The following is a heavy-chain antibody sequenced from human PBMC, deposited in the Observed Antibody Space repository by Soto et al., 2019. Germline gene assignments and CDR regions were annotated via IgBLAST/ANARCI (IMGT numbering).Heavy chain of an antibody. CDR2: ISDDGRTK. Sequence: PGGSLRRSCEASGLTFSRAGMHWVRQAPGKGLEWVALISDDGRTKYHADSVEGRFTISRDNSRDTLYLQMNSLRVEDTAVYYCAKDKGKKYFDYWGQGILVTVS. CDR3: AKDKGKKYFDY. V-gene: IGHV3-30*18. CDR1: GLTFSRAG. J-gene: IGHJ4*02.